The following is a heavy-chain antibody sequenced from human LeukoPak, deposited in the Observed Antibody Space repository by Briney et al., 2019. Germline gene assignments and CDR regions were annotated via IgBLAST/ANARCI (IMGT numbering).Heavy chain of an antibody. CDR1: GFTFSTYS. V-gene: IGHV3-48*02. CDR3: AGDSGYAFDY. Sequence: GGSLRLSCAASGFTFSTYSMNWVRQAPGKGLEWVSYISSGSGTIRYADFVKGRFTISRDNAKNSLYLHMSSLRDEDTAVYYCAGDSGYAFDYWGRGTLVTASS. CDR2: ISSGSGTI. D-gene: IGHD3-10*01. J-gene: IGHJ4*02.